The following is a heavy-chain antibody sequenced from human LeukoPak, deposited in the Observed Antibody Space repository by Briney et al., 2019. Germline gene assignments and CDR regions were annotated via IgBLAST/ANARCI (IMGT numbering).Heavy chain of an antibody. Sequence: PSETLSLTCTVSGGSISSGGYYWSWIRQPPGKGLEWIGYIYHSGSTYYNPSLRSRVSLSVDTSKNQFSLKLSSVTAADTAVYYCARERGHCISTSCYNWFGPWGQGTLVTVSS. CDR2: IYHSGST. CDR3: ARERGHCISTSCYNWFGP. CDR1: GGSISSGGYY. J-gene: IGHJ5*02. V-gene: IGHV4-30-2*01. D-gene: IGHD2-2*01.